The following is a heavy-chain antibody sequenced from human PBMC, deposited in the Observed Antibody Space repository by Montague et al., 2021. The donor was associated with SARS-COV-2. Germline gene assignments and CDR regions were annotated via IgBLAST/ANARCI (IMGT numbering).Heavy chain of an antibody. J-gene: IGHJ6*02. V-gene: IGHV4-39*07. CDR1: GFTFSSYA. CDR2: IYYSGST. D-gene: IGHD1-20*01. Sequence: LRLSCAASGFTFSSYAMHWVRQPPGKGLEWIGSIYYSGSTYYNPSLKSRVTISVDTSKNQFSLTLSSATAADTAVYYCARDQGYNWNYYYYYGMDVWGQGTTVTVS. CDR3: ARDQGYNWNYYYYYGMDV.